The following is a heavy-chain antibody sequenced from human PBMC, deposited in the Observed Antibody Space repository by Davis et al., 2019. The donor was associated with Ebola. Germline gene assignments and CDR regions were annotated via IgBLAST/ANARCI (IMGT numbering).Heavy chain of an antibody. V-gene: IGHV3-74*01. D-gene: IGHD3-10*01. CDR1: GYTFSSFW. CDR2: INSDGTSS. Sequence: AASVKVSCKGSGYTFSSFWMNWVRQAPGKGLEWVSRINSDGTSSNYTDVVRGRFTVSRDNAKNTLYLQMNSLRAEDTAVYYCARSGLRAKTIDYWGQGTLVTVSS. CDR3: ARSGLRAKTIDY. J-gene: IGHJ4*02.